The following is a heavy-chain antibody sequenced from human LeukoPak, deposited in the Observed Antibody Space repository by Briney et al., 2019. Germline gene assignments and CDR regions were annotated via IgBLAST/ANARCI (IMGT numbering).Heavy chain of an antibody. J-gene: IGHJ6*03. D-gene: IGHD3-22*01. CDR1: GYTFTSYG. CDR2: ISAYNGNT. CDR3: ARDVRVVVIINYYYYMDV. V-gene: IGHV1-18*01. Sequence: AASVKVSCKASGYTFTSYGISWVRQAPGQGLEWMGWISAYNGNTNYAQKLQGRVTMTTDTSTSTAYMELRSLRSDDTAVYYCARDVRVVVIINYYYYMDVWGKGTTVTVSS.